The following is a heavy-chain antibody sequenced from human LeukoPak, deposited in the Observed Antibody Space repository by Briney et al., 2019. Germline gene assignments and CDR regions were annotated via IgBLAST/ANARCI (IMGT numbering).Heavy chain of an antibody. CDR2: IIPIFGIA. V-gene: IGHV1-69*04. CDR3: ARDQLEQWPERGGDYFDY. J-gene: IGHJ4*02. Sequence: ASVKVSCKASGGTFSSYAISWVRQASGQGLEWMGRIIPIFGIANYAQKFQGRVTITADKSTSTAYMELSSLRSEDTAVYYCARDQLEQWPERGGDYFDYWGQGTLVTVSS. D-gene: IGHD6-19*01. CDR1: GGTFSSYA.